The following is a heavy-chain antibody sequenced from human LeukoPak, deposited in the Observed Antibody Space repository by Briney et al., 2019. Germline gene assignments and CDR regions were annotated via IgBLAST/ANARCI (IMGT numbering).Heavy chain of an antibody. CDR2: VTSSSRYT. D-gene: IGHD2-2*01. CDR1: GFNFSNYA. J-gene: IGHJ4*02. V-gene: IGHV3-23*01. Sequence: PGGSLRLSCAASGFNFSNYAMTWVRQAPGKGLEWVSVVTSSSRYTYYADSVKGRFTISRDNSTNILYLEMKSLRVDDTAIYYCAKDRSSSTRCSNYWGRGTLDSVFS. CDR3: AKDRSSSTRCSNY.